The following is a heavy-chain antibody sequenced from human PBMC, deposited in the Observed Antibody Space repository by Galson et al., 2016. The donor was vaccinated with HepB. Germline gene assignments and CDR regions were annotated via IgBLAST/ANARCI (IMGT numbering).Heavy chain of an antibody. CDR2: INPRDAKT. CDR1: GYTFNTHY. Sequence: SVKVSCKASGYTFNTHYIHWVRQAPGQGLDWMGIINPRDAKTTYEQNFQGRINMTTDTSTSTVYTELNSLTSEDTAVYFCTRGTFGGIGTDFWGRGTMVSVSS. V-gene: IGHV1-46*02. CDR3: TRGTFGGIGTDF. J-gene: IGHJ3*01. D-gene: IGHD3-16*01.